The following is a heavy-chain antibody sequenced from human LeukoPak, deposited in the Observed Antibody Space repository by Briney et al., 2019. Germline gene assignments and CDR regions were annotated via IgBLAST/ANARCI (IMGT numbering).Heavy chain of an antibody. CDR3: ARHADGYNVDY. Sequence: SETLSLTCTVSGGSISSYYWSWIRQPPGKGREWIGYIYNSGSTNYNPSLKSRVTISVDTSKTQFSLKLSSVTAADTAVYYCARHADGYNVDYWGQGTLVTVSS. CDR1: GGSISSYY. D-gene: IGHD5-24*01. CDR2: IYNSGST. V-gene: IGHV4-59*08. J-gene: IGHJ4*02.